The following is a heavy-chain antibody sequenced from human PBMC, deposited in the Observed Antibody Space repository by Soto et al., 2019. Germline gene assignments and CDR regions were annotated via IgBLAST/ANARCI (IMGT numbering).Heavy chain of an antibody. J-gene: IGHJ6*02. CDR2: IFWDDDK. CDR3: KHYGYHPDVLAF. CDR1: GFSLSTSGVG. V-gene: IGHV2-5*02. D-gene: IGHD6-25*01. Sequence: SGPTLVNPTQTLTLTCTFSGFSLSTSGVGVGWIRQPPGKALEWLALIFWDDDKRYSPSLKSRLSITKATSKNQVVLTMTNMDPVAAATYYCKHYGYHPDVLAFRAQGTTVPVSS.